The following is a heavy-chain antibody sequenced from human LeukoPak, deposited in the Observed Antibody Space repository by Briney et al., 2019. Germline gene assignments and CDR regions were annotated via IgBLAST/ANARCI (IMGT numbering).Heavy chain of an antibody. CDR1: GGSISSYY. Sequence: SETLSLTCTVSGGSISSYYWSWIRQPPGKGLEWIGCIYYSGSTNYNPSLKSRVTISVDTSKNQFSLKLSSVTAADTAVYYCVRRGYCSGVSCYTFDYWGQGTLVTVSS. CDR2: IYYSGST. CDR3: VRRGYCSGVSCYTFDY. D-gene: IGHD2-15*01. V-gene: IGHV4-59*08. J-gene: IGHJ4*02.